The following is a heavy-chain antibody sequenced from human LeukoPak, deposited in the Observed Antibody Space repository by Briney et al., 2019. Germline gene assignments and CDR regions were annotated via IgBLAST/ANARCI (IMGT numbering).Heavy chain of an antibody. CDR2: IDSGGNT. CDR1: GLSVSSNY. J-gene: IGHJ4*02. Sequence: GGSLRLSCAASGLSVSSNYMSWVRQAPGKGLEWGSVIDSGGNTYDADSVKGRFTISRDNSKNTLYLQMNSLRAEDTAVYYCASGQPFDYWGQGTLVTVSS. D-gene: IGHD3/OR15-3a*01. V-gene: IGHV3-53*01. CDR3: ASGQPFDY.